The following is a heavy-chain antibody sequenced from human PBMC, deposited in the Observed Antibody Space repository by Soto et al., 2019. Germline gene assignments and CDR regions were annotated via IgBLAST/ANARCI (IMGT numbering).Heavy chain of an antibody. CDR2: VYYSGST. CDR3: ARESKKWPDF. D-gene: IGHD5-12*01. V-gene: IGHV4-59*01. Sequence: SETLSLTCTVSGGSIGSFYWSWIRQPPGKGLEWIGYVYYSGSTNYNPSLKSRVTILVDTSKNQFSLSLSSVTAADTAVYYCARESKKWPDFWGPGTLVTGS. CDR1: GGSIGSFY. J-gene: IGHJ4*02.